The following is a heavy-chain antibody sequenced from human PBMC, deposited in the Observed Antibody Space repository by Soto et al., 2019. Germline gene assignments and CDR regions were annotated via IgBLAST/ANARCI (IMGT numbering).Heavy chain of an antibody. V-gene: IGHV4-59*01. D-gene: IGHD3-16*01. CDR3: AREYAFGSDY. CDR1: SASMRIYY. J-gene: IGHJ4*02. CDR2: IHDMGIT. Sequence: PSETLSLTRSVSSASMRIYYCRWIRQPPRKGLGWIGYIHDMGITDYNPSLKSRATISIDTFRNQISLNLHSVTAADTAVYYCAREYAFGSDYWGEGTVVTVSS.